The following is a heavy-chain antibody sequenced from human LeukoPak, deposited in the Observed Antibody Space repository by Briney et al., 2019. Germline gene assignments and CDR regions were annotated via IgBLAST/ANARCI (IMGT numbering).Heavy chain of an antibody. CDR3: AKALRTSMVRGVIMPGGVDY. Sequence: GRSLRLSCAVSGFIFNNYDMHWVRQAPGKGLEWVAVISCDGSNKYYADSVKGRFTVSRDNSKNTLYVQMNSLRAEDTAVYYCAKALRTSMVRGVIMPGGVDYWGQGTLVTVSS. D-gene: IGHD3-10*01. J-gene: IGHJ4*02. V-gene: IGHV3-30*18. CDR1: GFIFNNYD. CDR2: ISCDGSNK.